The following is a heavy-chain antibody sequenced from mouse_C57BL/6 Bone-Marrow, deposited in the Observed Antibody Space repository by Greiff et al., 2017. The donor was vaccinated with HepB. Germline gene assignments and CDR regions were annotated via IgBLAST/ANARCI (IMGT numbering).Heavy chain of an antibody. Sequence: QVQLQQPGAELVKPGASVKMSCKASGYTFTSYWITWVKQRPGQGLEWIGDIYPGSGSTNYNEKFKSKATLTVDTSSSTAYMQLSSLTSEDSAVYYCARITTVVAKDYAMDYWGQGTSVTVSS. CDR1: GYTFTSYW. J-gene: IGHJ4*01. V-gene: IGHV1-55*01. CDR3: ARITTVVAKDYAMDY. CDR2: IYPGSGST. D-gene: IGHD1-1*01.